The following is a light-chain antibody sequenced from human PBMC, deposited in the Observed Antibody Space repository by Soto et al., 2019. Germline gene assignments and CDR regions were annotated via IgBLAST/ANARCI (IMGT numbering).Light chain of an antibody. Sequence: DMQITQSPSTLSASVGDRVTITCRASQSISSWLAWYQQKPGKAPKLLIYKASSLESGVPSRFSGSGSGTEFTLTISSLQPDDFETYYCQQYNSYWTFGQGTKVDIK. V-gene: IGKV1-5*03. J-gene: IGKJ1*01. CDR2: KAS. CDR1: QSISSW. CDR3: QQYNSYWT.